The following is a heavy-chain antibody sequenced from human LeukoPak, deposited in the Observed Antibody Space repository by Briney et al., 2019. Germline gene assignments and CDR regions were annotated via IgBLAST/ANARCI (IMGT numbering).Heavy chain of an antibody. D-gene: IGHD3-10*01. V-gene: IGHV4-39*01. Sequence: SETLSLTCTVSGGSISSSSYYWGWIRHPPGKGLEWIGSIYSSGSTYYNPSLKSRVTISVDTSKNQFSLKLSSVTAADTAVYYCARHSVGFGELPPWFDPWGQGTLVTVSS. CDR2: IYSSGST. CDR1: GGSISSSSYY. J-gene: IGHJ5*02. CDR3: ARHSVGFGELPPWFDP.